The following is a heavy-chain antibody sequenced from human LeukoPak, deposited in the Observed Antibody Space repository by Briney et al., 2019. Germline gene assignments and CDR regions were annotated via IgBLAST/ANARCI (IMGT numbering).Heavy chain of an antibody. Sequence: GGSPRLSCAASGFTFSSYAMSWVRQAPGKGMEWVSAISGSGGSTYYVDSVKGRFTISRDNSKNTLYLQMNSLRAEDTAVYYCAKSIGVITRDFDYWGQGTLVTVSS. CDR3: AKSIGVITRDFDY. CDR1: GFTFSSYA. V-gene: IGHV3-23*01. D-gene: IGHD3-22*01. CDR2: ISGSGGST. J-gene: IGHJ4*02.